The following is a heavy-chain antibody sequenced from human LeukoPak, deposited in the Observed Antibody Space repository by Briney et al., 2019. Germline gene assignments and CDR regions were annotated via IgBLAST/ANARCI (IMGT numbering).Heavy chain of an antibody. CDR3: AKDRGGGSSSGYYYFDY. CDR2: INPDSGGT. D-gene: IGHD3-22*01. Sequence: GASVKVSCKASGYTFTGYYVHWVRQAPGQGLEWMGWINPDSGGTNYAQKFQGRVTMTRDTSISTAYMELNSLRSDDTAVYYCAKDRGGGSSSGYYYFDYWGQGTLVTVSS. V-gene: IGHV1-2*02. J-gene: IGHJ4*02. CDR1: GYTFTGYY.